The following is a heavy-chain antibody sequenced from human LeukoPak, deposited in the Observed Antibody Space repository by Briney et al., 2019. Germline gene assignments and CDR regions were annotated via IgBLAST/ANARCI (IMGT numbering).Heavy chain of an antibody. CDR1: GFTFSSYS. Sequence: GGSLRLSCAASGFTFSSYSMNWVRQAPGKGLEWVSYISSSSSTIYYADSVKGRFTISRDNAKNSLYLQTNSLRAEDTAVHYCASGSYDGIDYWGQGTLVTVSS. CDR2: ISSSSSTI. V-gene: IGHV3-48*01. CDR3: ASGSYDGIDY. D-gene: IGHD1-26*01. J-gene: IGHJ4*02.